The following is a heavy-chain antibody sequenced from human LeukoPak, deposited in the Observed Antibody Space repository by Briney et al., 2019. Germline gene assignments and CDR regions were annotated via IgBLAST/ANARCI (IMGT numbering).Heavy chain of an antibody. D-gene: IGHD2-15*01. J-gene: IGHJ5*01. CDR1: GGSFNDNY. Sequence: SETLSLTCNVSGGSFNDNYWNWIRHPPGKGLEWIGYVYHNGHSDYNPSLKSRVTISVDTSTNQFSLKMISVTAADTAVYYCASLGYSSGWLDSWGHGSLVIVSS. V-gene: IGHV4-59*01. CDR3: ASLGYSSGWLDS. CDR2: VYHNGHS.